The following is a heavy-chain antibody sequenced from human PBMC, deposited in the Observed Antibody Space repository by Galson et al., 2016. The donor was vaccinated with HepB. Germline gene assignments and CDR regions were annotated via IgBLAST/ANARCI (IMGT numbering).Heavy chain of an antibody. Sequence: SVKVSCKAPGGTFSNYAINWVRQAPGQGLEWMGGIIPRLGVANYAEMSQGRVTITADETTNTAYMELSSLRSADTAVYYCAVAHVGAVDMFYYGMDVWGRGTTVTVSS. CDR2: IIPRLGVA. CDR3: AVAHVGAVDMFYYGMDV. D-gene: IGHD6-13*01. CDR1: GGTFSNYA. V-gene: IGHV1-69*13. J-gene: IGHJ6*02.